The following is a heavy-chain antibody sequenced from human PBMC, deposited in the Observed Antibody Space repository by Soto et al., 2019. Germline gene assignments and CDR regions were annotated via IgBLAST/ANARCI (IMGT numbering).Heavy chain of an antibody. J-gene: IGHJ3*02. CDR3: AFQWLHDAFDI. D-gene: IGHD3-22*01. CDR2: ISYDGSNK. Sequence: GGFLRLSCAASGFTFSSYAMHWVRQAPGKGLEWVAVISYDGSNKYYADSVKGRFTISRDNSKNTLYLQMNSLRAEDTAVYYCAFQWLHDAFDIWGQGTMVTVSS. CDR1: GFTFSSYA. V-gene: IGHV3-30-3*01.